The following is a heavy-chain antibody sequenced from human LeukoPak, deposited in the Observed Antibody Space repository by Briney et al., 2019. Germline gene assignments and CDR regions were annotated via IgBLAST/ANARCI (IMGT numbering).Heavy chain of an antibody. CDR3: ARDTRNYGDYSGAFDI. J-gene: IGHJ3*02. CDR1: GFTFSDYY. CDR2: ISSSGSTI. V-gene: IGHV3-11*04. Sequence: GGSLRLSCAASGFTFSDYYMSWIRQAPGKGLEWVSYISSSGSTIYYADSVKGRFTISRDNAKNSLYLQMNSLRAEDTAVYYCARDTRNYGDYSGAFDIWGQGTMVTVSS. D-gene: IGHD4-17*01.